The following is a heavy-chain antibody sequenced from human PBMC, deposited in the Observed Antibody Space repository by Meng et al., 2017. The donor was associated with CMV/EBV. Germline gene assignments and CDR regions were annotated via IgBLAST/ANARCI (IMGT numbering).Heavy chain of an antibody. J-gene: IGHJ6*02. Sequence: GESLKISCAASGFTFSSYWMHWVRQVPGKGLEWVANIKQDGSEKYYVDSVKGRFTISRDNAKNSLYLQMNSLRAEDTAVYYCAREEDYYGMDVWVQGTTVTVSS. CDR2: IKQDGSEK. CDR3: AREEDYYGMDV. CDR1: GFTFSSYW. V-gene: IGHV3-7*01.